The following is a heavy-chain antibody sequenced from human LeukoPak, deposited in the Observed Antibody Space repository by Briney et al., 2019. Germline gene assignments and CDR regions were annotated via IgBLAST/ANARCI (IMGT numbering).Heavy chain of an antibody. CDR1: GGSFSGYY. Sequence: PSETLSLTCAVYGGSFSGYYWSWIRQPPGRGLEWVGFMYPDGSTNYNPSLGSRVTMSRDTSKNELSLRLTSVTAADTAVYYCAKHDAAAWLDSWGQGILVTVSS. V-gene: IGHV4-4*09. CDR2: MYPDGST. J-gene: IGHJ4*02. D-gene: IGHD6-19*01. CDR3: AKHDAAAWLDS.